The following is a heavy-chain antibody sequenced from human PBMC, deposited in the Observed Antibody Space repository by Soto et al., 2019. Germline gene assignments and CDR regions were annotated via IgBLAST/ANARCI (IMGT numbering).Heavy chain of an antibody. CDR3: TRGDQKIVDASEY. CDR1: GESFSGNY. V-gene: IGHV4-34*01. D-gene: IGHD2-15*01. CDR2: SNHRGAT. Sequence: QVQLQQWGAGLLKPSETLSLTCATSGESFSGNYWSWVRQPPGKGLEWIGESNHRGATVYNPSLKGRVIISLDTSNNQFSLRLNFVTAADTAVYFCTRGDQKIVDASEYWGQGTLVTVSS. J-gene: IGHJ4*02.